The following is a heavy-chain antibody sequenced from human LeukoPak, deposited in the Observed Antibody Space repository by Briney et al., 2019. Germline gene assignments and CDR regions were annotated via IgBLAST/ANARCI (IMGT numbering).Heavy chain of an antibody. CDR2: IKSKVDGGTT. CDR1: GFTFSNAW. CDR3: TTQGHHYASSGYNFVDY. Sequence: GGSLRLSCAASGFTFSNAWMSWIRQAPGKGLEWVGRIKSKVDGGTTDYAAPVKGRFTISRDDSKNTVNLQMNSLKSEDTAVYHCTTQGHHYASSGYNFVDYWGQGTLVTVSS. D-gene: IGHD3-22*01. V-gene: IGHV3-15*01. J-gene: IGHJ4*02.